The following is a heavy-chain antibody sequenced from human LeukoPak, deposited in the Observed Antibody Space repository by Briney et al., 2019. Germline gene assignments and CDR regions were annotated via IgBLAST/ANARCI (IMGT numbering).Heavy chain of an antibody. V-gene: IGHV3-7*01. CDR3: ATPLGGWEAPY. Sequence: GGSLRLSCAASGFTFSSYWVSWVRQAPGKGLEWVANIKQDGSEKYYVDSVKGRFTISRDNAKNSLYLQMNSLRAEDTAVYYCATPLGGWEAPYWGQGTLVTVSS. D-gene: IGHD6-19*01. J-gene: IGHJ4*02. CDR2: IKQDGSEK. CDR1: GFTFSSYW.